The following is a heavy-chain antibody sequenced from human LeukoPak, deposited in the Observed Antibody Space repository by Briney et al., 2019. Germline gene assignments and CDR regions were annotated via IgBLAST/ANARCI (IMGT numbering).Heavy chain of an antibody. Sequence: PGGSLRLSCAASGFTFSSYSMNWVRQAPGKGLEWISYISSSSSAIYYADSVKGRFTISRDNAKNSLYLQMNSLRDEDTAVYYCVRDRFYSFDHWGQGTLVTVSS. CDR2: ISSSSSAI. V-gene: IGHV3-48*02. CDR3: VRDRFYSFDH. CDR1: GFTFSSYS. J-gene: IGHJ4*02.